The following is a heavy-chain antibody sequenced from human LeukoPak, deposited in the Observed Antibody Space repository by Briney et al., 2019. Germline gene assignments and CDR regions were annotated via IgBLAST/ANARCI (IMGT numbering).Heavy chain of an antibody. V-gene: IGHV3-21*01. CDR1: GFTFSSDS. J-gene: IGHJ6*03. Sequence: GGSLRLSCAASGFTFSSDSMKWVRQAPGKGLEWVSSISSSSSYIYYADSVKGRFTISRDNAKNSMYLQMNSLRAEDTAAYYSARVPDLGYCTNGVCSGYMDVWGKGTTVTVSS. CDR3: ARVPDLGYCTNGVCSGYMDV. D-gene: IGHD2-8*01. CDR2: ISSSSSYI.